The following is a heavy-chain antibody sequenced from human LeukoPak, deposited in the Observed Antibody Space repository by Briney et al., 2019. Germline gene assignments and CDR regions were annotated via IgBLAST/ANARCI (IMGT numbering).Heavy chain of an antibody. V-gene: IGHV3-23*01. CDR3: AKYRYQLLSSRAPKYYFDY. Sequence: PGGSLRLSCAASGFTFSSYAMSWVRQAPGKGLEWVSAISGSGGSTYYADSVKGRFTISRDNSKNTLYLQMNSLRAEDTAVYYCAKYRYQLLSSRAPKYYFDYWGQGTLVTVSS. CDR2: ISGSGGST. J-gene: IGHJ4*02. CDR1: GFTFSSYA. D-gene: IGHD2-2*01.